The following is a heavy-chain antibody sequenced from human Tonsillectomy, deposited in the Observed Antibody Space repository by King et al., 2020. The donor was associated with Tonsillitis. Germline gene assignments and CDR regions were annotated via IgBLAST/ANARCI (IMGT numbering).Heavy chain of an antibody. V-gene: IGHV3-23*04. CDR1: GFTFSSYA. CDR2: ISGSGGST. CDR3: ARMGARLTMIRGVPDYSSYGMDV. J-gene: IGHJ6*02. D-gene: IGHD3-10*01. Sequence: VQLVESGGGLVQPGGSLRLSCAGSGFTFSSYAMSWVRRAPGKGLEWVSAISGSGGSTYYADSVKGRFTMSRDSSKNTLYLQMNSLRAEDTAVYYCARMGARLTMIRGVPDYSSYGMDVWGQGTPVTVSS.